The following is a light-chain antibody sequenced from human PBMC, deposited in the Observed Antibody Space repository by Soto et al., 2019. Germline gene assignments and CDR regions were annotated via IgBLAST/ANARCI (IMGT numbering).Light chain of an antibody. V-gene: IGLV1-40*01. CDR1: SSNIGAGYD. Sequence: QSVLTQPPSVSGAPGQRVTISCTGTSSNIGAGYDVNWYQHLPGAAPKLLIYTNGNRPSGVPDRFSGSKSGTSASLAITGLQADDEADYYCQSYDSGLSGSVFGGGTKVTVL. CDR3: QSYDSGLSGSV. J-gene: IGLJ2*01. CDR2: TNG.